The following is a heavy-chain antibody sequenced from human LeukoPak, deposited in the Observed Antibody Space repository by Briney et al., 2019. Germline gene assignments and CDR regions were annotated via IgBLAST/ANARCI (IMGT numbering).Heavy chain of an antibody. Sequence: SETLSLTCTVSGASIRSACWSWIRQPPGKRLEWLGYIYYSGSTNYNPSLKSRVTMSVDTSKNQFSLKLNSVTAADTAVYYCARGDFALANSWFDPWGQGTLVTVSS. CDR3: ARGDFALANSWFDP. CDR2: IYYSGST. V-gene: IGHV4-59*01. D-gene: IGHD3/OR15-3a*01. J-gene: IGHJ5*02. CDR1: GASIRSAC.